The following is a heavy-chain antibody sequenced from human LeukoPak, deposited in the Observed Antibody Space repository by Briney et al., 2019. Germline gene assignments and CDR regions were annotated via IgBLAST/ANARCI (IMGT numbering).Heavy chain of an antibody. Sequence: ASETLSLTCAVYIDSFTNYYWNWIRQTPGKGLEWIGEVNDSGGTNINPSLKSRVTISVDTSKNQFSLKLSSVTAADTAVYYCAREFGGLSYYYYYMDVWGKGTTVTVSS. V-gene: IGHV4-34*01. D-gene: IGHD3-10*01. CDR3: AREFGGLSYYYYYMDV. CDR2: VNDSGGT. J-gene: IGHJ6*03. CDR1: IDSFTNYY.